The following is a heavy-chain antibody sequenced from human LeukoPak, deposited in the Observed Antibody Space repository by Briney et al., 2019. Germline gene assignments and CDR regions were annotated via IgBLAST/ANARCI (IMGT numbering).Heavy chain of an antibody. CDR3: AKDFRIGYSAHFDY. V-gene: IGHV3-23*01. CDR2: IYENGGTT. Sequence: GGSLRLSCVGSGFTFRSHAMSWVRQAPEKGLEFVSGIYENGGTTYYADSMKGRFSISRDNSKNTLYLQMDSLRGEDTAVYYCAKDFRIGYSAHFDYWGQGALVTVSS. J-gene: IGHJ4*02. D-gene: IGHD2-21*01. CDR1: GFTFRSHA.